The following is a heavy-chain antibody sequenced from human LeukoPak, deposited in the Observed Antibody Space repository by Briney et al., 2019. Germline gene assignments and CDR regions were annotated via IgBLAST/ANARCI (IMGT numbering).Heavy chain of an antibody. CDR1: GGSISSYY. CDR3: AREDPYDFWSGYYLFDP. D-gene: IGHD3-3*01. Sequence: KPSETLSLTCTVSGGSISSYYWSWIRQPAGKGLEWIRRIYTSGSTNYNPSLKSRVTMSVDASKNQFSLKLSSVTAADTAVYYCAREDPYDFWSGYYLFDPWGQGTLVTVSS. J-gene: IGHJ5*02. CDR2: IYTSGST. V-gene: IGHV4-4*07.